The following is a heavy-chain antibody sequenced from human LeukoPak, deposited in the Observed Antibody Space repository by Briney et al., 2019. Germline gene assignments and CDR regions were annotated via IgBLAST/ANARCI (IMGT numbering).Heavy chain of an antibody. CDR1: GFTFSNAW. CDR3: TTERYYDSSGYYPLFDY. Sequence: GGSLRLSCAASGFTFSNAWMSWVRQAPGKGLEWVGRIKSKTDGGTTDYAAPVKGRFTISRDDSKNTLYLQMNSLKTEDTAVYYCTTERYYDSSGYYPLFDYWGQGTLVTVSS. D-gene: IGHD3-22*01. V-gene: IGHV3-15*01. CDR2: IKSKTDGGTT. J-gene: IGHJ4*02.